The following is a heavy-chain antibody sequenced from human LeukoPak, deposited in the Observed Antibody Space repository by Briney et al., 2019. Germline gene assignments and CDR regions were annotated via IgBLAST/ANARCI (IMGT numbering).Heavy chain of an antibody. J-gene: IGHJ5*02. D-gene: IGHD1-1*01. CDR1: CSSFNTYA. CDR3: SKARIDAILHGYNSPFT. V-gene: IGHV3-23*01. Sequence: GGSVSLLPPPVCSSFNTYATGCVRQAPRRGLEWVSSVIDSGGATYYADSVKGRFTISRDNSKSTASVSMHSLLAENMAVYYCSKARIDAILHGYNSPFTCGQRTLVTVSS. CDR2: VIDSGGAT.